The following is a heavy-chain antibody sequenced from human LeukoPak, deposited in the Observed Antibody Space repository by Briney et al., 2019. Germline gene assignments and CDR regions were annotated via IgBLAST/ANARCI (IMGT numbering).Heavy chain of an antibody. V-gene: IGHV5-51*01. Sequence: GESLKISCKGSGYSFSSYWIAWVRQIPGKGLEWMGIIFPGDSDTRYSPSFQGQVTISADKSISTAYLQWSSLKASDTAMYYCARLCSGGSCYSFQHWGQGTLVTVSS. CDR1: GYSFSSYW. CDR3: ARLCSGGSCYSFQH. D-gene: IGHD2-15*01. CDR2: IFPGDSDT. J-gene: IGHJ1*01.